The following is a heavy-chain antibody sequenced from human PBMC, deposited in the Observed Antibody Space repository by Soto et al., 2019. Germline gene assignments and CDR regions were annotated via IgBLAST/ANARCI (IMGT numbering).Heavy chain of an antibody. V-gene: IGHV6-1*01. Sequence: SQTLSLTCAISGDSVSSNSAAWNWIRQSPSRGLEWLGRTYYRSKWYNDYAVSVKSRITINPDTSKNQFSLQLNSVTPEDTAVYYCARVPSKYYYDSSGYPDAFDIWGQGTMVTVSS. CDR3: ARVPSKYYYDSSGYPDAFDI. CDR2: TYYRSKWYN. CDR1: GDSVSSNSAA. J-gene: IGHJ3*02. D-gene: IGHD3-22*01.